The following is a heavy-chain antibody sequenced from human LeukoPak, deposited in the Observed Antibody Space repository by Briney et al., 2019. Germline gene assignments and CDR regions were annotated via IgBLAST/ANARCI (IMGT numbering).Heavy chain of an antibody. J-gene: IGHJ5*02. CDR1: GGSISSYY. D-gene: IGHD3-10*01. CDR2: IYTSGST. CDR3: AREGLTMVRGVIISNWFDP. V-gene: IGHV4-4*07. Sequence: SETLSLTCTVAGGSISSYYWSWIRQPAGEGLEWIGRIYTSGSTNYNPSLKSRVTMSVDTSKNQFSLKLSAVTAADTAVYYCAREGLTMVRGVIISNWFDPWGQGTLVTVSS.